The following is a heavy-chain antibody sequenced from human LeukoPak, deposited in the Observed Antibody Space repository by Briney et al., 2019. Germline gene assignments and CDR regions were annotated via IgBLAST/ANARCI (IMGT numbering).Heavy chain of an antibody. D-gene: IGHD3-16*01. Sequence: GGSLRLSCAASGFTFSSYSMNWVRQAPGKGLEWVSSISSSSSYIYYADSVKGRFTVSRDNAKNSLYLQMNSLRAEDTAVYYCASVTFGGVDNDYWGQGTLVTVSS. CDR3: ASVTFGGVDNDY. J-gene: IGHJ4*02. CDR2: ISSSSSYI. CDR1: GFTFSSYS. V-gene: IGHV3-21*01.